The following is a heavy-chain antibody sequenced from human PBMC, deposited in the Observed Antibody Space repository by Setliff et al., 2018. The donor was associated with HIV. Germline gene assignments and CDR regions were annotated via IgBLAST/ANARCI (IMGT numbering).Heavy chain of an antibody. CDR3: ARGASGEYYFDY. V-gene: IGHV3-53*01. Sequence: PGGSLRLSCAASGFTVSSNYMSWVRQAPGKGLEWVSIIYSGRTTYYADSVKGRFTISRDSSKNTLYLQMNSLRPDDTAVYYCARGASGEYYFDYWGQGTPVTVSS. CDR2: IYSGRTT. D-gene: IGHD3-10*01. J-gene: IGHJ4*02. CDR1: GFTVSSNY.